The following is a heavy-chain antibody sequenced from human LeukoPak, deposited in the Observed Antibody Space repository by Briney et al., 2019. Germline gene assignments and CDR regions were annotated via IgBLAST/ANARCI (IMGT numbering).Heavy chain of an antibody. Sequence: GGSLRLSSAASGFTFSSYWMHWVRQAPGKGLVWVSRINSDGSSTSYADSVKGRFTISRDNAKNTLYLQMNSLRAEDTAVYYCAGGLAYYYDSSGYYPLRYWGQGTLVTVSS. V-gene: IGHV3-74*01. J-gene: IGHJ4*02. CDR3: AGGLAYYYDSSGYYPLRY. CDR2: INSDGSST. D-gene: IGHD3-22*01. CDR1: GFTFSSYW.